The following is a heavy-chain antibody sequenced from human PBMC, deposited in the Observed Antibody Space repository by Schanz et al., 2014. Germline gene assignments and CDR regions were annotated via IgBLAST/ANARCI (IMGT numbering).Heavy chain of an antibody. J-gene: IGHJ1*01. CDR2: IATSSSTR. Sequence: EGQLAESGGGLVQPGGSLRLSCAVSGFTVSSNHMSWVRQAPGKGLEWVSCIATSSSTRHYADSVKGRVTISRDNAKNSVSLQMRRLRVEDTAVYYCASGVHVSSLQKGLQFWGRGTLVIVSS. CDR1: GFTVSSNH. V-gene: IGHV3-48*01. D-gene: IGHD3-10*01. CDR3: ASGVHVSSLQKGLQF.